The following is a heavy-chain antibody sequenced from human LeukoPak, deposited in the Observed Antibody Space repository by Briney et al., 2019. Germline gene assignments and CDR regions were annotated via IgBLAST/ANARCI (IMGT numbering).Heavy chain of an antibody. CDR2: IIPIFGTA. CDR1: GGTFISYA. D-gene: IGHD2-2*01. V-gene: IGHV1-69*13. Sequence: ASVEVSCKASGGTFISYAISWVRQAPGQGLEWMGGIIPIFGTANYAQKFQGRVTITADESTSTAYMELSSLRSEDTAVYYCARRPDYCSSTSCYYWFDPWGQGTLVTVSS. J-gene: IGHJ5*02. CDR3: ARRPDYCSSTSCYYWFDP.